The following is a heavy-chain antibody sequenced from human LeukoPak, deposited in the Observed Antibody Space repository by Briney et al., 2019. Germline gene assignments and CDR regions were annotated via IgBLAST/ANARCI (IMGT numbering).Heavy chain of an antibody. CDR3: ARDGSNWSSLHF. CDR1: GYTFTAFP. Sequence: ASVKVSCKASGYTFTAFPIHWERQAPGQGLEWMGRIHPNSGDTDYVQRFQGRVTMTRDTSINTVFLDLSRLRSDDTAVYYCARDGSNWSSLHFWGQGTLVTVSS. CDR2: IHPNSGDT. D-gene: IGHD6-13*01. J-gene: IGHJ4*02. V-gene: IGHV1-2*06.